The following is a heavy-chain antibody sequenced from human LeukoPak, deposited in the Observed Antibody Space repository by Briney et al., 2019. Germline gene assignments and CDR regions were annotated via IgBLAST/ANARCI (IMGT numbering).Heavy chain of an antibody. CDR1: GITVSNIY. CDR3: ARSYSTGTTNYYYYGMDV. CDR2: IYNGGNT. V-gene: IGHV3-53*04. D-gene: IGHD1-1*01. Sequence: GGSLRLSCAASGITVSNIYMAWVRQAPGKGLEWVSVIYNGGNTYYADSVKGRFTISRHDSKNTLYLQMNGLRAEDTAVYYCARSYSTGTTNYYYYGMDVWGQGTTVTVSS. J-gene: IGHJ6*02.